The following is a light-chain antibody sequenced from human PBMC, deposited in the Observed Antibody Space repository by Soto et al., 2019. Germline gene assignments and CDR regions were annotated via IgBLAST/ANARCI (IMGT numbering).Light chain of an antibody. J-gene: IGKJ1*01. CDR2: GAS. CDR3: QQYGSSPWT. Sequence: EIVLTHSPGTLSLSPWEIATLSCRASQSVSSSYLAWYQQKPGQAPRLLIYGASSRATGNPDRFSGSGSGTDFTLTISRLEPEDFAVYYCQQYGSSPWTFGQGTKVDIK. CDR1: QSVSSSY. V-gene: IGKV3-20*01.